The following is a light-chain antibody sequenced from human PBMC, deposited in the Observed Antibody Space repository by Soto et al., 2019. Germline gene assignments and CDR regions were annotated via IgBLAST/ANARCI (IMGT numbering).Light chain of an antibody. J-gene: IGKJ5*01. Sequence: AIQLTQSPSSLSASVGDRVTITCRASQGISSALAWYQQKPGKAPKLLIYDASSLESGVPSRFSGSGSGTDFTLTIISLQPEDFAPYYCQQFTNYPISFGQGTRLETK. CDR3: QQFTNYPIS. CDR2: DAS. CDR1: QGISSA. V-gene: IGKV1D-13*01.